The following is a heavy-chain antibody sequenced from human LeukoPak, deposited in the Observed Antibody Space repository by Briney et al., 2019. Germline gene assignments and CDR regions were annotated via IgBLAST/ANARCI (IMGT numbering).Heavy chain of an antibody. V-gene: IGHV3-66*02. CDR1: GFTFSSYG. CDR2: IYSGGST. Sequence: GRSLRLSCAASGFTFSSYGMHWVRQAPGKGLEWVSVIYSGGSTYYADSVKGRFTISRDNSKNTLYLQMNSLRAEDTAVYYCARGPCGGDCYLYDYGMDVWGQGTTVTVSS. D-gene: IGHD2-21*02. J-gene: IGHJ6*02. CDR3: ARGPCGGDCYLYDYGMDV.